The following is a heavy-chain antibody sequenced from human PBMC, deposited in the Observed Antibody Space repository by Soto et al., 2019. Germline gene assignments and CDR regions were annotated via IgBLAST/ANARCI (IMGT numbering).Heavy chain of an antibody. CDR3: ARDFDY. CDR2: ISYDGRKK. Sequence: QVQLVESGGGVVQPGRSLRLSCAASGFTFSSYAMHWVRQAPGKGLEWVAVISYDGRKKYYADSVKGRFTISRDNSKNTLYLQRNSLRAEDTAVYYCARDFDYWGQGTLVTVSS. J-gene: IGHJ4*02. CDR1: GFTFSSYA. V-gene: IGHV3-30-3*01.